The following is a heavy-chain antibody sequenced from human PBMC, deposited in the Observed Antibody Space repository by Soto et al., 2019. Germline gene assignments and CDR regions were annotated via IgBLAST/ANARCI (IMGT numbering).Heavy chain of an antibody. CDR1: GDSVSTNSAT. D-gene: IGHD2-8*01. Sequence: SQTLSLTCAISGDSVSTNSATSDWIRQSPSRGLEWLGRTYYRSKWYNDYAVSVKGRITINPDTSNNQFSLQLNSVTPDDTAVYYCARLIGNSWLASWGKGTLVTVSS. V-gene: IGHV6-1*01. CDR3: ARLIGNSWLAS. CDR2: TYYRSKWYN. J-gene: IGHJ5*01.